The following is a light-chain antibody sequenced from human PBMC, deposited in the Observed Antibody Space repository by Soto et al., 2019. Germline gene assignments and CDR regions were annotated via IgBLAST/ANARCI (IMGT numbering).Light chain of an antibody. J-gene: IGKJ1*01. Sequence: DIQMTQSPSTLFASVGDRGTITCRASQSVRNWFAWYQQTPGRAPQLLIYDSSTLEPGVPSRFRGSGSGTEFTLTITGLQPDAFATYYCQQYDGYSPQTFGQGTKVDTK. V-gene: IGKV1-5*01. CDR1: QSVRNW. CDR3: QQYDGYSPQT. CDR2: DSS.